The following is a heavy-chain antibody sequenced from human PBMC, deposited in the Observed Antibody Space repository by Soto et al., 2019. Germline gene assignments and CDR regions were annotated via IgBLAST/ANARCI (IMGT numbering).Heavy chain of an antibody. Sequence: QVQLVQSGAEVKKPGSSVKVSCKASGGTFSSYAISWVRQAPGQGLEWMGGIIPIFGTANYAQKFQGRVTITADKSTSTGYMELSSLRPEDTAVYYWARALEMAQTGYYYYGMDVWGQGTTVTVSS. CDR1: GGTFSSYA. CDR3: ARALEMAQTGYYYYGMDV. V-gene: IGHV1-69*06. J-gene: IGHJ6*02. CDR2: IIPIFGTA.